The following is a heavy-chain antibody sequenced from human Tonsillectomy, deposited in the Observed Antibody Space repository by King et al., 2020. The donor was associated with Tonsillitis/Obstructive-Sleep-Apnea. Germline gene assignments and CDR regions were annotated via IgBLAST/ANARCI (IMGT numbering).Heavy chain of an antibody. D-gene: IGHD5-18*01. CDR1: EFTFSNYI. Sequence: QLVESGGGVVQPGRSLRLSCAASEFTFSNYIMFWVRQAPGKGLEWMAVISNDGSNKYYADSVKGRFTISRDNSKNTLCLQMNSLRPEDTALYYCARADTAMHKLFDYWGQGTLVPVSS. CDR2: ISNDGSNK. V-gene: IGHV3-30*04. CDR3: ARADTAMHKLFDY. J-gene: IGHJ4*02.